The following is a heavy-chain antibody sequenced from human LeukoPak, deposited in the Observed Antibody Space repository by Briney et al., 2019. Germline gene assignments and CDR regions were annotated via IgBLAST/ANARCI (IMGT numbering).Heavy chain of an antibody. D-gene: IGHD4-17*01. CDR1: GFTFSSYA. CDR2: ISYEGSNK. CDR3: ARETYSVYGDYLYYFDY. J-gene: IGHJ4*02. V-gene: IGHV3-30-3*01. Sequence: GGSLRLSCAASGFTFSSYAMHWVRQAPGKGLEGVAVISYEGSNKYYADSVKGRFTISRDNSKNTLYLQMNSLRAEDTAVYYCARETYSVYGDYLYYFDYWGQGTLVTVSS.